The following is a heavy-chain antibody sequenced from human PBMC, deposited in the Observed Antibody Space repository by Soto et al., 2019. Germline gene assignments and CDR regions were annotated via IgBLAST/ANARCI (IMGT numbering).Heavy chain of an antibody. CDR1: AGSISSGGYY. CDR2: IYYSGST. V-gene: IGHV4-31*03. D-gene: IGHD4-17*01. CDR3: ARAYGIWAFDI. J-gene: IGHJ3*02. Sequence: QVQLQESGPELVKPSQTLSLTCTISAGSISSGGYYWIRIRQHPGKGLEWIGYIYYSGSTYYNPSLKSRVTISVDTSKNQFSLKLNSVTASDTAVYYCARAYGIWAFDIWGQGTMVPVSS.